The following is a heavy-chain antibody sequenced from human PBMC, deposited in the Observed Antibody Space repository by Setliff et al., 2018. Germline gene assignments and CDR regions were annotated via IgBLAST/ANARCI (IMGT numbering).Heavy chain of an antibody. Sequence: SETLSLTCTVSGGSISSGDYYWSWIRQPPGKGLEWIGYIYSSGSTYYNPSLKSRVSISVDTSKNQFSLKLRSVTAADTAVYYCARESRYYYDNLGTLDYYYMDVWAKGTTVTVSS. V-gene: IGHV4-30-4*08. CDR1: GGSISSGDYY. D-gene: IGHD3-22*01. CDR3: ARESRYYYDNLGTLDYYYMDV. CDR2: IYSSGST. J-gene: IGHJ6*03.